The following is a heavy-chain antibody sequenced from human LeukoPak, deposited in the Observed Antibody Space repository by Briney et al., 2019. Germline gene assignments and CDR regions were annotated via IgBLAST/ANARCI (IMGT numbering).Heavy chain of an antibody. CDR3: ATTVTTIDALDV. CDR1: GVSISSYY. J-gene: IGHJ3*01. V-gene: IGHV4-59*03. CDR2: IFHSGST. D-gene: IGHD4-17*01. Sequence: SETLSVTCSVSGVSISSYYWSWIRQPPGKGLEWIGYIFHSGSTNYNPSLKSRVTISLDTSKNQFSLKLTSATAADTAVYYCATTVTTIDALDVWGRGTMVTVSS.